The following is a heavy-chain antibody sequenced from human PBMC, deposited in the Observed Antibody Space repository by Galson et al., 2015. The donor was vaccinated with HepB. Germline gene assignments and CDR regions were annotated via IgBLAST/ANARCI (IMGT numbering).Heavy chain of an antibody. CDR3: ARDVGSGSYLDY. D-gene: IGHD1-26*01. J-gene: IGHJ4*02. V-gene: IGHV3-33*01. Sequence: SLRLSCAASGFTFSSYGMHWVRQAPGKGLEWVAVIWYDGSNKYYADSVKGRFTISRDNSKNTLYLQMNSLRAEDTAVYYCARDVGSGSYLDYWGQGTLVTVSS. CDR1: GFTFSSYG. CDR2: IWYDGSNK.